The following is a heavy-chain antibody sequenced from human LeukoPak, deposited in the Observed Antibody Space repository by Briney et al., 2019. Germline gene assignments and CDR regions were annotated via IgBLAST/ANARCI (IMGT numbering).Heavy chain of an antibody. J-gene: IGHJ4*02. V-gene: IGHV4-31*03. CDR3: ARSVVCSSTSCYIGRWGYSYSYFDY. D-gene: IGHD2-2*02. CDR1: GGSISSGGYY. CDR2: IYYSGST. Sequence: PSETLSLTCTVSGGSISSGGYYWSWLRQHPGKGLEWIGYIYYSGSTYYNPSLKSRVTISVDTSKNQFSLKLSSVTAADTAVYYCARSVVCSSTSCYIGRWGYSYSYFDYWGQGTLVTVSS.